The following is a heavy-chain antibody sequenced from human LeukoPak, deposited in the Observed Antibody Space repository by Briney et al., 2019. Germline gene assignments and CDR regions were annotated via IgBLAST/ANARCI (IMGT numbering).Heavy chain of an antibody. CDR1: GFTSSNYA. J-gene: IGHJ5*02. CDR2: IYSGGST. Sequence: GGSLRLSCAASGFTSSNYAMHWVRQAPGKGLEWVSVIYSGGSTYYADSVKGRFTISRDNSKNTLYLQMNSLRAEDTAVYYCARESITMVRGVISWGQGTLVTVSS. V-gene: IGHV3-53*01. CDR3: ARESITMVRGVIS. D-gene: IGHD3-10*01.